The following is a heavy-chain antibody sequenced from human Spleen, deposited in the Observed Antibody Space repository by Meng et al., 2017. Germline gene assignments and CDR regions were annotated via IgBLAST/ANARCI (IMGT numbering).Heavy chain of an antibody. V-gene: IGHV4-34*01. CDR1: GGSSSGYY. CDR3: ARRVGLWFGELLSPDFDY. Sequence: PETLSPTCAVYGGSSSGYYWSWIRQPPGKGLEWIGEINHSGSTNYNPSLKSRVTISVDTYKNQFSLKLSSVTAEDTAVYYCARRVGLWFGELLSPDFDYWGHGTLVTVSS. D-gene: IGHD3-10*01. J-gene: IGHJ4*01. CDR2: INHSGST.